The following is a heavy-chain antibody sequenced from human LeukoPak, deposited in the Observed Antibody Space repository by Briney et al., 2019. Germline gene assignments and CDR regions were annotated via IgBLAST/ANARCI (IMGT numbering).Heavy chain of an antibody. CDR3: ARRDGYNCFDY. Sequence: SETLSLTCTVSGGSISNSSYYWGWIRQPPGKGLEWIGSMYCSGSTYYNPSLKSRVTISVDTSKNQFSLKLTSVTAADTAVYYCARRDGYNCFDYWGQGTLVTVSS. CDR2: MYCSGST. V-gene: IGHV4-39*01. CDR1: GGSISNSSYY. J-gene: IGHJ4*02. D-gene: IGHD5-24*01.